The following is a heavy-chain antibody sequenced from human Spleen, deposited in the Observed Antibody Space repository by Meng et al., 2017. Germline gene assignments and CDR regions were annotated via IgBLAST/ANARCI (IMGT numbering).Heavy chain of an antibody. Sequence: QVQPQESGPGLVKPSGTLSLTCAVSGGSFSDYYWSWIRQPPGKGLEWIGEINHSGSTNYNPSLESRATISVDTSQNNLSLKLSSVTAADSAVYYCARGPTTMAHDFDYWGQGTLVTVSS. CDR1: GGSFSDYY. D-gene: IGHD4-11*01. J-gene: IGHJ4*02. CDR3: ARGPTTMAHDFDY. V-gene: IGHV4-34*01. CDR2: INHSGST.